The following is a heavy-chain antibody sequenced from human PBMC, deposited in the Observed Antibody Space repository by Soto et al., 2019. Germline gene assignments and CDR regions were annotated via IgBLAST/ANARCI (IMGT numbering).Heavy chain of an antibody. CDR3: AKDRGYDFDPPRYYYSGVDV. V-gene: IGHV3-30*18. D-gene: IGHD5-12*01. J-gene: IGHJ6*02. Sequence: GGSLRLSCAVSGFTIRTYGMHWVRQAPGKGLEWVAVISYDGSNRYYGDSVKGRFTISRDNSKSTVYLQMNSLRAEDTAMYFCAKDRGYDFDPPRYYYSGVDVWGQGTTVTVSS. CDR2: ISYDGSNR. CDR1: GFTIRTYG.